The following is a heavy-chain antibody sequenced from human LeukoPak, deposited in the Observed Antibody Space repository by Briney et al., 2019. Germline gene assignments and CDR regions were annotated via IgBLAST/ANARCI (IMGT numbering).Heavy chain of an antibody. CDR3: ARQVAGTLGY. V-gene: IGHV4-39*01. Sequence: SETLSLTCTVSGGSISSSSYYWGWIRQPPGKGLEWIGSIYYSGSTYYNPSLKGRVTISVDTSKNQFSLKLSSVTAADTAVYHCARQVAGTLGYWGQGTLVTVSS. CDR2: IYYSGST. J-gene: IGHJ4*02. D-gene: IGHD6-19*01. CDR1: GGSISSSSYY.